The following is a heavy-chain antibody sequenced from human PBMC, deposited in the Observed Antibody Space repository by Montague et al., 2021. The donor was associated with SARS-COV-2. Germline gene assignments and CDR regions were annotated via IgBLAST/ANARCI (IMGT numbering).Heavy chain of an antibody. D-gene: IGHD4-23*01. CDR3: VRAGGFHNRPPV. CDR1: GDSIMTTDC. V-gene: IGHV4-4*02. Sequence: SETLSLTCAVSGDSIMTTDCWSWVRQPSGKGLEWIGEIYQGASTNYNPSLKSRVTMSVDRSKNQVSLELYSVTAADTALYYCVRAGGFHNRPPVWGQGALVIVSS. CDR2: IYQGAST. J-gene: IGHJ4*02.